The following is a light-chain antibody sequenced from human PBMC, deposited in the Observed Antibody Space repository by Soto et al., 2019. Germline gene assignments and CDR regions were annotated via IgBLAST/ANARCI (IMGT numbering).Light chain of an antibody. V-gene: IGKV1-39*01. CDR3: QQSYDTPWT. CDR1: QSISRY. CDR2: GAS. Sequence: DIQMTQSPSSLSASVGDRVTITCRASQSISRYLNWYQQKPGKVPKLLIYGASNLQSGVPSRFSGSGSGTDFTLTISSLQPEDFVVYHCQQSYDTPWTFGQGTQVEIK. J-gene: IGKJ1*01.